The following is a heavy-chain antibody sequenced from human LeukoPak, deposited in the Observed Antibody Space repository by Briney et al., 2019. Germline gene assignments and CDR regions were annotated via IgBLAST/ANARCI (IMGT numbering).Heavy chain of an antibody. V-gene: IGHV1-2*02. CDR3: ARGDCTSNSCYHLDY. D-gene: IGHD2-2*01. CDR1: GYTFGDYY. CDR2: INPNSGGS. Sequence: GASVKVSCKASGYTFGDYYMHWVRQAPGQGLEWMGWINPNSGGSYYAQKFQGRVTLTRDTSISTAYMELSSLRSDDTAVYYCARGDCTSNSCYHLDYWGQGTLVTVSS. J-gene: IGHJ4*02.